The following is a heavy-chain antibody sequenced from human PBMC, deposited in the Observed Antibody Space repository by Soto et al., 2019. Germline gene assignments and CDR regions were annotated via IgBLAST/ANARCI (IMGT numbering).Heavy chain of an antibody. J-gene: IGHJ6*02. CDR1: GGSISSYY. D-gene: IGHD4-17*01. V-gene: IGHV4-59*01. CDR3: ARRTVTTLYYYGMDV. Sequence: PSETVSLTCTVSGGSISSYYWTWIRQPPGKGLEWIGYIYYSGSTYYNPSLKSRVTISVDTSKNQFSLRLNSVTAADTAVYYCARRTVTTLYYYGMDVWGPGTTVTVSS. CDR2: IYYSGST.